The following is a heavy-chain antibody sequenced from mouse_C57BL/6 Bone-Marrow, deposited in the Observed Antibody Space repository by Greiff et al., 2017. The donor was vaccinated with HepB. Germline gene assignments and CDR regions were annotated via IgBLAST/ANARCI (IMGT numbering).Heavy chain of an antibody. V-gene: IGHV2-3*01. CDR1: GFSLTSYG. CDR2: IWGDGST. J-gene: IGHJ4*01. D-gene: IGHD1-1*01. Sequence: VQLQQSGPGLVAPSQSLSITCTVSGFSLTSYGVSWVRQPPGKGLEWLGVIWGDGSTNYHSALISRLSISKDNSKSQVFLKLNSLQTDDTATYYCAKRGIFYYGSSYEDYAMDYWGQGTSVTVSS. CDR3: AKRGIFYYGSSYEDYAMDY.